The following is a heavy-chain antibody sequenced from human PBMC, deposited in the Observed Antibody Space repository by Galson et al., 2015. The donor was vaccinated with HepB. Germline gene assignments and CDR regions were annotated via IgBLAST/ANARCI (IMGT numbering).Heavy chain of an antibody. J-gene: IGHJ4*02. CDR1: GFIFSDYN. V-gene: IGHV3-48*04. CDR3: ARTHGWGTSKVLDY. Sequence: SLRLSCAASGFIFSDYNMNWVRQTPGKGLEWVSYISGSGTTMYYADSVKGRFTISRDNAKNSLYLQLNSPRAEDTAVYYCARTHGWGTSKVLDYWGQGTLVTVSS. D-gene: IGHD3-10*01. CDR2: ISGSGTTM.